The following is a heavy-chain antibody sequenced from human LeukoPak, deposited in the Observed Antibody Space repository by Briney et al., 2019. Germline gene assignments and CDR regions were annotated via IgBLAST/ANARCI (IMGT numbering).Heavy chain of an antibody. V-gene: IGHV1-69*01. CDR1: GGTFSSYA. CDR3: ARDRYDSSGYYSWSFDY. J-gene: IGHJ4*02. Sequence: SVKVSCKASGGTFSSYAISWVRQAPGQGLEWIGGIIPIFGTANYAQKFQGRVTITADESTSTAYMELSSLRSEDTAVYYCARDRYDSSGYYSWSFDYWGQGTLVTVSS. CDR2: IIPIFGTA. D-gene: IGHD3-22*01.